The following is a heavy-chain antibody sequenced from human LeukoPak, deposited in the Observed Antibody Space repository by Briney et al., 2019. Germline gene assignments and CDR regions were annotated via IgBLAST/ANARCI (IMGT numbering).Heavy chain of an antibody. D-gene: IGHD5-18*01. CDR3: AGRECNTSMVIDY. Sequence: PSEPLSLTCAVYGGSFSGYYWSWIRQPPGKGLEWIGEINHSGSTNYNPHLKSRVTLSVTTSKKKTTLKCSSITSPATTVFYFAGRECNTSMVIDYWGQGTLVTVSS. CDR1: GGSFSGYY. V-gene: IGHV4-34*01. CDR2: INHSGST. J-gene: IGHJ4*02.